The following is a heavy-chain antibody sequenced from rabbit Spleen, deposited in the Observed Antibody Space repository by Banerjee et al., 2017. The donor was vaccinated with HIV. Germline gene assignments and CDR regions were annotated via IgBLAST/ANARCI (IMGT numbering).Heavy chain of an antibody. CDR1: GLDFSNYW. D-gene: IGHD1-1*01. CDR2: IYTSSSGST. Sequence: QSLEESGGDLVKPGASLTLTCKASGLDFSNYWMCWVRQAPGKGLEWIACIYTSSSGSTYYASWAKGRFTITRSTSLNTVTLQLNSLTAADTATYFCTRSSNGNSKFNLWGQGTLVTVS. J-gene: IGHJ4*01. V-gene: IGHV1S40*01. CDR3: TRSSNGNSKFNL.